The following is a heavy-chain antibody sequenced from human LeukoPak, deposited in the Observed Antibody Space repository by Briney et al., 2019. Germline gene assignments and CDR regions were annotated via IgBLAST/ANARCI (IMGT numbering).Heavy chain of an antibody. CDR3: ATMVWGVIYFDY. D-gene: IGHD3-10*01. Sequence: GGSLRLSCAASGFTFDDYAMHWVRQAPGKGLEWVSLISGDGGSTYYADSVKGRFTISRDNSKNSLYLQMNSLRTEDTALYYCATMVWGVIYFDYWGQGTLVTVSS. CDR1: GFTFDDYA. J-gene: IGHJ4*02. V-gene: IGHV3-43*02. CDR2: ISGDGGST.